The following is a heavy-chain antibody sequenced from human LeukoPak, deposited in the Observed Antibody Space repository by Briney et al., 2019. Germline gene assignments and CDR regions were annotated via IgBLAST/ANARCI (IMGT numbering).Heavy chain of an antibody. CDR1: GFTFSSYE. J-gene: IGHJ6*03. CDR3: ARRSEFGVLYYMDV. V-gene: IGHV3-48*03. CDR2: ISSSGSTI. Sequence: PGGSLRLSCAASGFTFSSYEMNWVRQAPGKGLEWVSYISSSGSTIYYAGSVKGRFTISRDNAKNSLYLQMNSLRAEDTAVYYCARRSEFGVLYYMDVWGKGTTVTVSS. D-gene: IGHD3-16*01.